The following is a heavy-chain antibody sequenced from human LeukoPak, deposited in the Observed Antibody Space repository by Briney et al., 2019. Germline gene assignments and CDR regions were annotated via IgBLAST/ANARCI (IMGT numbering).Heavy chain of an antibody. D-gene: IGHD6-13*01. CDR1: GDSVSSNSAA. CDR3: ARDYPSYGSSLPEKNWFDP. CDR2: TYYRSKWYN. V-gene: IGHV6-1*01. J-gene: IGHJ5*02. Sequence: SQTLSLTCAISGDSVSSNSAAWNWIRQSPSRGLEWLGRTYYRSKWYNDYAVSVKSRITINPDTSKNQFSLQLNSVTPEDTAVYYCARDYPSYGSSLPEKNWFDPWGQGTLVTVSS.